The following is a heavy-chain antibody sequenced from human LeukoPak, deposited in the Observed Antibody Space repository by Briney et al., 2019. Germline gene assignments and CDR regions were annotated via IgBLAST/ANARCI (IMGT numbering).Heavy chain of an antibody. CDR3: AREAYNWNDNYFDY. V-gene: IGHV6-1*01. D-gene: IGHD1-1*01. J-gene: IGHJ4*02. CDR2: TYYRSKWYN. CDR1: GDIVSSNSGA. Sequence: PSQTLSLTCVISGDIVSSNSGAWHWIRQSPSRGLEWLGRTYYRSKWYNDYAVSVKSRITINPDTSKNQFSLQLNSVTPEDTAVYYCAREAYNWNDNYFDYWGQGTLVTVSS.